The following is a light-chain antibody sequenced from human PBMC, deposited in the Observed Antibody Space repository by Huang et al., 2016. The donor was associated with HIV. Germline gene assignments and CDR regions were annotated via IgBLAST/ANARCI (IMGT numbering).Light chain of an antibody. CDR3: MQALQTPRT. V-gene: IGKV2-28*01. J-gene: IGKJ1*01. Sequence: DIVMTQSPLSLPVTPGEQASISCRSSPSLLHSNGYNDLDWDLQKPGQSPPLLIYLGSNRASGVPDWFSGSGSGTDFTLKISRVEAEDVGVYYCMQALQTPRTFGQGTKVEIK. CDR2: LGS. CDR1: PSLLHSNGYND.